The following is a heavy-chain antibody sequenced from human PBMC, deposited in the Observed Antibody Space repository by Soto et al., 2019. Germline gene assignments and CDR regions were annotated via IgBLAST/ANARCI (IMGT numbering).Heavy chain of an antibody. CDR3: ARGYCSSTSCPYYYYYYGMDV. V-gene: IGHV3-48*03. CDR1: GFTFSSYE. CDR2: ISSSGSTI. Sequence: GGSLRLSCAASGFTFSSYEMNWVRQAPGKGLEWVSYISSSGSTIYYADSVKGRFTISRDNAKNSLYLQMNSLRAEDTAVYYCARGYCSSTSCPYYYYYYGMDVWGQGTTVTVSS. D-gene: IGHD2-2*01. J-gene: IGHJ6*02.